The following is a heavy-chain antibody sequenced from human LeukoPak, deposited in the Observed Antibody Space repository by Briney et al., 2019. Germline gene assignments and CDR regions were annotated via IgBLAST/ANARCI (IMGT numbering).Heavy chain of an antibody. Sequence: PSETLSLTCAVYGGSFSGYYWSWIRQPPGKGLEWIGEINHSGSTNYNPSLKSRVTISVDTSKNQFSLKLSSVTAADTAVYYCARCGWKYYDFWSGYKQPNQGHRGNWFDPWGQGTLVTVSS. CDR2: INHSGST. CDR1: GGSFSGYY. CDR3: ARCGWKYYDFWSGYKQPNQGHRGNWFDP. D-gene: IGHD3-3*01. J-gene: IGHJ5*02. V-gene: IGHV4-34*01.